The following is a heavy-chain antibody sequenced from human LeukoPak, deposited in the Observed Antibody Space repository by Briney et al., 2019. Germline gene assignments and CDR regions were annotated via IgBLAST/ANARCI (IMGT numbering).Heavy chain of an antibody. CDR3: AGDSLRYSGYDSLDY. V-gene: IGHV3-21*01. J-gene: IGHJ4*02. CDR2: ISGSSSYI. CDR1: GFTFSSYS. Sequence: GGSLRLSCAASGFTFSSYSMNWVRQAPGKGLEWVSSISGSSSYIYYADSVKGRFTISRDNAKNSLYPQMNSLRAEDTAVYYCAGDSLRYSGYDSLDYWGQGTLVTVSS. D-gene: IGHD5-12*01.